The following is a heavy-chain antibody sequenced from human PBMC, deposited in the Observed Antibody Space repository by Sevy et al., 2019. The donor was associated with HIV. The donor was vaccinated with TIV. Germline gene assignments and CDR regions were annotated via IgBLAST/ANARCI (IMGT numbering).Heavy chain of an antibody. D-gene: IGHD2-15*01. J-gene: IGHJ6*02. CDR2: ISSGGHTI. CDR3: ARDGGYSDYGMDV. CDR1: GFTFSSYN. V-gene: IGHV3-48*01. Sequence: GGCLRLSCAASGFTFSSYNMNWVRQAPGKGLECISFISSGGHTIYYADSVKGRFTISRDSAKNSVYLQMNSLRVEDTAVYYCARDGGYSDYGMDVWGQGTTVTVSS.